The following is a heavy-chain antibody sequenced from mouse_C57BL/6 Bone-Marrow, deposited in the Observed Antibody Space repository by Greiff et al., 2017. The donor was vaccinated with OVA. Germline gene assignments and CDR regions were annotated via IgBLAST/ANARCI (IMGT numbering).Heavy chain of an antibody. CDR2: IYPGDGDT. V-gene: IGHV1-80*01. CDR3: EGGSNDGYYYYAMDY. J-gene: IGHJ4*01. CDR1: GYAFSSYW. Sequence: QVQLQQSGAELVKPGASVKLSCKASGYAFSSYWMNWVKQRPGKGLEWIGQIYPGDGDTNYNGKFKGKATLTADKSSSTAYMQLSSLTSEDSAVYFCEGGSNDGYYYYAMDYWGQGTSVTVSS. D-gene: IGHD2-3*01.